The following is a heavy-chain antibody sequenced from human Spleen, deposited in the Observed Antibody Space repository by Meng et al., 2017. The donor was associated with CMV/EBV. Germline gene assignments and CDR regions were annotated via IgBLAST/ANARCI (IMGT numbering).Heavy chain of an antibody. CDR2: INPNDGVT. V-gene: IGHV1-2*02. CDR3: ARDRGSTWYGEFDY. D-gene: IGHD6-13*01. Sequence: ASVKVSCKASGYTFTAYYIHWVRQAPGQGLEWVAWINPNDGVTNFIEKFQGRVTMTRDTSMSTAYMELSRLTSDDTAVYYCARDRGSTWYGEFDYWGQGTLVTVSS. J-gene: IGHJ4*02. CDR1: GYTFTAYY.